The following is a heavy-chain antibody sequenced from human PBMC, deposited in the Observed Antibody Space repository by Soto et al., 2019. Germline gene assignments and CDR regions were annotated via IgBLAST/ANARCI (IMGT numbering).Heavy chain of an antibody. CDR2: VNPILSMS. D-gene: IGHD3-10*01. CDR3: EINYGSGYRAFDS. V-gene: IGHV1-69*02. Sequence: QVQLVQSGAEVKSAGSSVKVSCKASGDTFNFYSINWVRQAPGLGLEWVGRVNPILSMSNYAQRFQGRVTMTADKTTGTAYIELRSLRSEDTAIYYGEINYGSGYRAFDSWGKGAIVTVSS. CDR1: GDTFNFYS. J-gene: IGHJ4*02.